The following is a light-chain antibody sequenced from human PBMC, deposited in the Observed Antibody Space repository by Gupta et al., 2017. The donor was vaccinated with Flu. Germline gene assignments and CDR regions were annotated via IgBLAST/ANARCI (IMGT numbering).Light chain of an antibody. V-gene: IGKV1-9*01. CDR3: QQRDSYPIT. CDR2: AAS. CDR1: QGISTD. Sequence: DIPLTQSPSFLSASVGDRVTITCRASQGISTDLAWYQQKPGKAPKLLIYAASTLQSGVPSRFSGSGSGTXFTLTIXSRQPEDFATYYCQQRDSYPITFGXGTKVEIK. J-gene: IGKJ4*01.